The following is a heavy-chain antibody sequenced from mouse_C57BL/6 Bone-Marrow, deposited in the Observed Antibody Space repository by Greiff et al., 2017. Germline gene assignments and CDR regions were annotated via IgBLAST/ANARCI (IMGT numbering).Heavy chain of an antibody. J-gene: IGHJ2*01. CDR3: SSFDGNYFDY. CDR2: IDPEIGDT. D-gene: IGHD2-3*01. CDR1: GFNIKDDY. Sequence: EVQLHQSGAELVRPGASVKLSCTASGFNIKDDYIHWVKQRPEQGLEWIGWIDPEIGDTEYASKFQGKATLTSDTSSNTAYLQRSSLTSEDTAVYYCSSFDGNYFDYWGQGTPLTVAS. V-gene: IGHV14-4*01.